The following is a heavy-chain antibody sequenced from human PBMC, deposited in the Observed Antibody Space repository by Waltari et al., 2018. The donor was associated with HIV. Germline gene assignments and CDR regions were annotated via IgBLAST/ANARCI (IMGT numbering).Heavy chain of an antibody. Sequence: QVQLVESGGGVVQPGRSLRLSCAASGFTFSSYGMHWVRQAPGTGLEWVAVISYDGSNKYYADSVKGRFTISRDNSKNTLYLQMNSLRAEDTAVYYCAKDRSQFLEWLLPHDLDYWGQGTLVTVSS. CDR2: ISYDGSNK. D-gene: IGHD3-3*01. V-gene: IGHV3-30*18. CDR1: GFTFSSYG. CDR3: AKDRSQFLEWLLPHDLDY. J-gene: IGHJ4*02.